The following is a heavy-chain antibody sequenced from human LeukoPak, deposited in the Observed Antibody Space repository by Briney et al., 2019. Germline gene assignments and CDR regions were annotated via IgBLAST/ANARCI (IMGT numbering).Heavy chain of an antibody. CDR2: ISGYNGDT. D-gene: IGHD1-7*01. Sequence: ASVKVACKPSGYTFSNYGINWVRQAPGQGLEWMGWISGYNGDTKYAQKLQGRVTMTTDTSTSTAYMELTSLRSDDTAVYYCARGETGTSFDWFDPWGQGTLVTVSS. CDR1: GYTFSNYG. CDR3: ARGETGTSFDWFDP. J-gene: IGHJ5*02. V-gene: IGHV1-18*01.